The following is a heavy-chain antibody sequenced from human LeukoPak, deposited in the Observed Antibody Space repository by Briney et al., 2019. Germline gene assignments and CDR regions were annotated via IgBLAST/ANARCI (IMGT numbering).Heavy chain of an antibody. Sequence: SETLSLTCSVSGGSITNYYWSWIRQPAGKGLEWIGRFYSRGTTYYNPPLRSRVSLSGDESKNQLSLKMYSVTAADTAVYYCARALYYFETSGYTFDYWGQGSLVTVSS. V-gene: IGHV4-4*07. J-gene: IGHJ4*02. CDR1: GGSITNYY. CDR3: ARALYYFETSGYTFDY. D-gene: IGHD3-22*01. CDR2: FYSRGTT.